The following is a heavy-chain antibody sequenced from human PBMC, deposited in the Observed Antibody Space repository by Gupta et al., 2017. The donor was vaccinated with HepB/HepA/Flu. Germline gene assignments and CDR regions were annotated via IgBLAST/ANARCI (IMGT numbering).Heavy chain of an antibody. Sequence: EVQLVESGGGLVKPGGSLRLSCAASGFTFSSYSMNWVRQAPGKGLEWVSSISSSSSYIYYADSVKGRFTISRDNAKNSLYLQMNSLRAEDTAVYYCASPGYSSGWYEDAFDIWGQGTMVTVSS. CDR1: GFTFSSYS. J-gene: IGHJ3*02. CDR3: ASPGYSSGWYEDAFDI. V-gene: IGHV3-21*01. D-gene: IGHD6-19*01. CDR2: ISSSSSYI.